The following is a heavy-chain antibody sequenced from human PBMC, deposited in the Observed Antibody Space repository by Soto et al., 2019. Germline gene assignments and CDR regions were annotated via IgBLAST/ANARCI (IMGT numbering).Heavy chain of an antibody. CDR2: ISYDGSNK. V-gene: IGHV3-30*18. J-gene: IGHJ5*02. D-gene: IGHD6-6*01. Sequence: TGGSLRLSCAASGFTFSSYGMHWVRQAPGKGLEWVAVISYDGSNKYYADSVKGRFTISRDNSKSTLYLQMNSLRAEDTAVYYCAKALKTSTYFDPWGQGTLVTVSS. CDR1: GFTFSSYG. CDR3: AKALKTSTYFDP.